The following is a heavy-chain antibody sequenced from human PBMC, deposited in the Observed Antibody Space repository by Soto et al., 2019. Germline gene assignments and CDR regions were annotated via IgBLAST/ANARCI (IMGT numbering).Heavy chain of an antibody. V-gene: IGHV3-73*01. CDR1: GFTFSGSA. CDR3: TRHAFPGIAAAGTEGSDAFDI. CDR2: IRSKANSYAT. Sequence: GGSLRLSCAASGFTFSGSAMHWVRQASGKGLEWVGRIRSKANSYATAYAASVKGRFTISRDDSKNTAYLQMNSLKTEDTAVYYCTRHAFPGIAAAGTEGSDAFDIWGQGTMVTVSS. J-gene: IGHJ3*02. D-gene: IGHD6-13*01.